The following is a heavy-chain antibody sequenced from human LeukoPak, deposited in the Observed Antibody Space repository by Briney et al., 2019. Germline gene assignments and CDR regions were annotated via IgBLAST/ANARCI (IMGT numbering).Heavy chain of an antibody. V-gene: IGHV3-23*01. CDR2: ISGSGGST. D-gene: IGHD3-9*01. CDR3: AKRVGYYDILTRYYFDY. J-gene: IGHJ4*02. CDR1: GFTFSSYA. Sequence: GGSLRLSCAASGFTFSSYAMSWVRQAPGKGLEWVSAISGSGGSTYYADSVKGRFTISRDNSKNTLYLQMNSLRAEDTAVYYCAKRVGYYDILTRYYFDYWGQGTLVTVSS.